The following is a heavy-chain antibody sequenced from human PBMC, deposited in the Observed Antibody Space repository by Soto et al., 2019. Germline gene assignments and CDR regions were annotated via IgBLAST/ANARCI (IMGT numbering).Heavy chain of an antibody. CDR3: ARVDEITDIVATIADY. J-gene: IGHJ4*02. D-gene: IGHD5-12*01. Sequence: ASVKVSCKASGYTFTSYGISWVRQAPGQGLEWMGWISAYNGNTNYAQKLQGRVTMTTDTSTSTAYMELRSLRSDDTAVYYCARVDEITDIVATIADYWGQGTLVPVHS. V-gene: IGHV1-18*01. CDR2: ISAYNGNT. CDR1: GYTFTSYG.